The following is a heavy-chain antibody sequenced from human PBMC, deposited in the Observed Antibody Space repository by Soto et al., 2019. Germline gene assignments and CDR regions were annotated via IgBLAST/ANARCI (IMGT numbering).Heavy chain of an antibody. Sequence: PGRSLRLSCAASGFTFSSYAMIAVRHAPGKGLEWVSTISGSGDSTYYADSVRGRFTISRDNSKNTLYLQMNSLRAEDTAVYYCAKETLGYCSSGSCRIDYWGQGP. CDR3: AKETLGYCSSGSCRIDY. CDR2: ISGSGDST. J-gene: IGHJ4*02. CDR1: GFTFSSYA. D-gene: IGHD2-15*01. V-gene: IGHV3-23*01.